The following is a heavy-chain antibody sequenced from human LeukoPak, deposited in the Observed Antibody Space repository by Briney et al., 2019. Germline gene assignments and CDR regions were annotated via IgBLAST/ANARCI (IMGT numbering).Heavy chain of an antibody. CDR1: GYTFTGYY. Sequence: ASVKVSCKASGYTFTGYYMHWVRQAPGQGLEWMGWINPNSGGTNYAQKFQGRVTMTRDTSISTAYMELSRLRSDDTAVYYCAREQDVGAPALDYWGQGTLVTVSS. V-gene: IGHV1-2*02. CDR3: AREQDVGAPALDY. CDR2: INPNSGGT. J-gene: IGHJ4*02. D-gene: IGHD1-26*01.